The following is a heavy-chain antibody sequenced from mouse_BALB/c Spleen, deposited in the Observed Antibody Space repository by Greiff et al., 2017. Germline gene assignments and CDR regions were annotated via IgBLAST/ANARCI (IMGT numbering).Heavy chain of an antibody. J-gene: IGHJ2*01. CDR2: ISSGGGST. V-gene: IGHV5-12-1*01. D-gene: IGHD2-3*01. CDR3: ARQFYDGYYLDY. CDR1: GFAFSSYD. Sequence: EVKLVESGGGLVKPGGSLKLSCAASGFAFSSYDMSWVRQTPEKRLEWVAYISSGGGSTYYPDTVKGRFTISRDNAKNTLYLQMSSLKSEDTAMYYCARQFYDGYYLDYWGQGTTLTVSS.